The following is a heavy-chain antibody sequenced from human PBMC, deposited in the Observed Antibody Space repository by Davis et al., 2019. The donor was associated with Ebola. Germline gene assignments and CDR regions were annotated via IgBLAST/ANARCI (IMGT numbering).Heavy chain of an antibody. V-gene: IGHV4-61*01. J-gene: IGHJ4*02. D-gene: IGHD1-26*01. CDR1: GDSVSSGSYY. CDR3: ARTPWYSHYSGDQYYFDY. Sequence: PGGSLRLSCTVSGDSVSSGSYYWSWIRQAPGKGLEWIGYIYYSGNTNYNPSLKSRVTISVNTSKNQFSLKLSSVTAADTAVYYCARTPWYSHYSGDQYYFDYWGLGTQVSVSS. CDR2: IYYSGNT.